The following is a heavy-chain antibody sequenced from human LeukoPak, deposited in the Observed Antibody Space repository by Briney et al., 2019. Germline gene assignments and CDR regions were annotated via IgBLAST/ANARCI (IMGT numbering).Heavy chain of an antibody. Sequence: SETLSLTCAVYGGSFSGYYWSWIRQPPGKGLEWIGYIYYSGSTNYNPSLKSRVTISVDTSKNQFSLKLSSVTAADTAVYYCARTAGRPHYYYYMDVWGKGTTVTISS. CDR3: ARTAGRPHYYYYMDV. D-gene: IGHD6-19*01. CDR1: GGSFSGYY. V-gene: IGHV4-59*01. CDR2: IYYSGST. J-gene: IGHJ6*03.